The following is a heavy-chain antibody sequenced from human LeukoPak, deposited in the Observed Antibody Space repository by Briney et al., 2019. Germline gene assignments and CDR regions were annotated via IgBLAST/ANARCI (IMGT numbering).Heavy chain of an antibody. D-gene: IGHD3-22*01. J-gene: IGHJ4*02. CDR1: GFTFSSYA. CDR3: AKGSYYDSSGSFYFDY. CDR2: ISGSGDNT. V-gene: IGHV3-23*01. Sequence: QAGGSLRLSCAASGFTFSSYAMSWVRQAPGKGLEWVSGISGSGDNTYYADSVKGRLTISRDNSKNTLYVQVNSLGTEDTAAYYCAKGSYYDSSGSFYFDYWGQGTLVTVSS.